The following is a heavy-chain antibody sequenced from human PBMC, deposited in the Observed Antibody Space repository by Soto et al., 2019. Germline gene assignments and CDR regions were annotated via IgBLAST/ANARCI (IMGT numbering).Heavy chain of an antibody. J-gene: IGHJ4*02. CDR2: ISSASNDI. V-gene: IGHV3-21*06. Sequence: GGSLRLSCTASGFTFSRYSMNWVRQAPGRGLEWVASISSASNDITYADSVKGRFIISRDNAKNSLFLQMNDLRPEDTALYYCARVAHWGQGTLVTVSS. CDR1: GFTFSRYS. CDR3: ARVAH.